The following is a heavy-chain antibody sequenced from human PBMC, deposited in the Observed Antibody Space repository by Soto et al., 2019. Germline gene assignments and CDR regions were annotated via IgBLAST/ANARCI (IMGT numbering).Heavy chain of an antibody. D-gene: IGHD2-2*02. Sequence: QVQLQESGPGLVKPSQTLSLTCTVSGGSISSGGYYWSWIRQHPGKGLEWIGYIYYSGSTYYNPSLNSRVTISVDTSKNQFSLKLSSVTAADTAVYYCARSPPRYCSSTSCYTMYLGFDPWGQGTLVTVSS. CDR1: GGSISSGGYY. CDR3: ARSPPRYCSSTSCYTMYLGFDP. CDR2: IYYSGST. V-gene: IGHV4-31*03. J-gene: IGHJ5*02.